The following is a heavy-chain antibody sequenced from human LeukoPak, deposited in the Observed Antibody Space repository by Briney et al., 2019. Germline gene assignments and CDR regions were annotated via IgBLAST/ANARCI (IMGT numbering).Heavy chain of an antibody. Sequence: GASVKVSCKASGYTFTGHYLHWVRQAPGQGLEWMGGVIPIFGTANYAQKFQGRVTITADESTSTAYMELSSLRSEDTAVYYCARAHYYYYMDVWGKGTTVTVSS. J-gene: IGHJ6*03. CDR1: GYTFTGHY. CDR3: ARAHYYYYMDV. CDR2: VIPIFGTA. V-gene: IGHV1-69*13.